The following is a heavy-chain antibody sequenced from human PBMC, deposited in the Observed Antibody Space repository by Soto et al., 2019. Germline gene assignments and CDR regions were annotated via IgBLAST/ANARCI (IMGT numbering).Heavy chain of an antibody. CDR2: ISSSSSYI. D-gene: IGHD3-3*01. J-gene: IGHJ5*02. CDR3: ARDRPAIFGVVIISWFDP. Sequence: GSLRLSCAASGFTFSSYSMNWVRQAPGKGLEWVSSISSSSSYIYYADSVKGRFTISRDNAKNSLYLQMNSLRAEDTAVYYCARDRPAIFGVVIISWFDPWGQGTLVTVSS. V-gene: IGHV3-21*01. CDR1: GFTFSSYS.